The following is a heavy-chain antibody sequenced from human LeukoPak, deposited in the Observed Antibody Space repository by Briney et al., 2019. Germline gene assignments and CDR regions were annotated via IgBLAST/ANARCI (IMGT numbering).Heavy chain of an antibody. D-gene: IGHD3-22*01. CDR3: ARQYDYYHSIGYYPYFDN. Sequence: SETLSLTCTASGASISSSSYYWGWIRQPPGKGLEWIGSIFYSGSTYYNPSLQSRVAISVDTSKNQFSLKLSSVTAADSAVYYCARQYDYYHSIGYYPYFDNWGQGTLVTVSS. CDR2: IFYSGST. J-gene: IGHJ4*02. CDR1: GASISSSSYY. V-gene: IGHV4-39*07.